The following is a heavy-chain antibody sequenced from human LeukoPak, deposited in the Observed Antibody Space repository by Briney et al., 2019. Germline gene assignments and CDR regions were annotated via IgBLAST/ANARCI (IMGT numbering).Heavy chain of an antibody. CDR2: INHSGST. J-gene: IGHJ6*02. CDR1: GGSFSGYY. CDR3: ARESLEDIVVVPAAIRAIHYYYYGMDV. Sequence: SETLSLTCAVYGGSFSGYYWSWIRQPPGKGLEWIGEINHSGSTNYNPSLKSRVTISVDTSKNQFSLKLSSVTAADTAVYYCARESLEDIVVVPAAIRAIHYYYYGMDVWGQGTTVTVSS. V-gene: IGHV4-34*01. D-gene: IGHD2-2*01.